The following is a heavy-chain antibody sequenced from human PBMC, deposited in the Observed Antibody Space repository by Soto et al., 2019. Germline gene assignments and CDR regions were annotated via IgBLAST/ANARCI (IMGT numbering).Heavy chain of an antibody. CDR1: GYTFTSYG. D-gene: IGHD5-18*01. Sequence: ASVTVSCKASGYTFTSYGVSWVRQAPGQGLEWMGWISAYNGNTKYAQKFQGRVTMTRDTSTSTVYMELSSLRSEDTAVYYCARRGYSYGYVDYWGLGTLVTVS. J-gene: IGHJ4*02. V-gene: IGHV1-18*01. CDR2: ISAYNGNT. CDR3: ARRGYSYGYVDY.